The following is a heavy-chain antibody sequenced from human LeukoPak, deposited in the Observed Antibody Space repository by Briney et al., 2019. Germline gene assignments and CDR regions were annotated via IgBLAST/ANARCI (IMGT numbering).Heavy chain of an antibody. CDR3: ARDHLSARITIFGVVDD. CDR2: ISYDGSNK. J-gene: IGHJ4*02. CDR1: GFTFSSYA. V-gene: IGHV3-30-3*01. Sequence: GGSLRLSCAASGFTFSSYAMHWVRQAPGKGLEWVAVISYDGSNKYYADSVKGRFTISRDNSKNTLYLQMNSLRAEDTAVYYCARDHLSARITIFGVVDDWGQGTLVTVSS. D-gene: IGHD3-3*01.